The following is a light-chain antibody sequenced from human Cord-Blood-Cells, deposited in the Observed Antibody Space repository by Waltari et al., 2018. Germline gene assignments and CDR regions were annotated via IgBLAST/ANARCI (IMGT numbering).Light chain of an antibody. CDR3: SSYTSSRV. Sequence: QSALTQPASVSGSPGQSITISCPGTSSDVGGYNYVSWYQQHPGKAPQLMIYDVSKRPSGVSNRCAGSKSGNTASLTISGLQAEDEADYYCSSYTSSRVFGGGTKLTVL. CDR1: SSDVGGYNY. CDR2: DVS. V-gene: IGLV2-14*01. J-gene: IGLJ3*02.